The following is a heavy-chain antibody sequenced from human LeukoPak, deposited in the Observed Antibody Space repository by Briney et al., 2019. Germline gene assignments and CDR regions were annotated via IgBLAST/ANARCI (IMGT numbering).Heavy chain of an antibody. CDR1: GGSISRYY. D-gene: IGHD2-2*01. CDR2: IYSSGST. Sequence: SETLSLTCTVSGGSISRYYWIWIRQPAGKGLEYIGRIYSSGSTNYNPSLKSRVTMSVDTSKNQFSLKLSSVTAADTAMYYCAREIVVVPAARHSYWFDPWGQGTLVTVSS. V-gene: IGHV4-4*07. J-gene: IGHJ5*02. CDR3: AREIVVVPAARHSYWFDP.